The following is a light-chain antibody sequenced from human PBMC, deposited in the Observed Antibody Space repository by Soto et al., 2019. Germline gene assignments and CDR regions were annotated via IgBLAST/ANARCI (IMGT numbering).Light chain of an antibody. Sequence: QSALTQPASVSGSPGQSISISCTGTSNDVGGYELVSWYQHYPGKAPKLMIYEDSKRPSGVSNRFSGTKSANTASLTISGLQAEDEADYYCCSYAGSSTVVFGGGTKVTVL. CDR2: EDS. CDR1: SNDVGGYEL. CDR3: CSYAGSSTVV. V-gene: IGLV2-23*01. J-gene: IGLJ2*01.